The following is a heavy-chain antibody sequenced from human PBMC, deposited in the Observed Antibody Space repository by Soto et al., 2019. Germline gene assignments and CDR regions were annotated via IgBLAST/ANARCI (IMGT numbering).Heavy chain of an antibody. J-gene: IGHJ4*02. CDR3: ARGLYSSSSGLFDY. V-gene: IGHV4-34*01. CDR2: INHSGST. CDR1: GGSFSGYY. Sequence: LSLTCAVYGGSFSGYYWSWIRQPPGKGLEWIGEINHSGSTNYNPSLKSRVTISVDTSKNQFSLKLSSVTAADTAVYYCARGLYSSSSGLFDYWGQGTLVTVSS. D-gene: IGHD6-6*01.